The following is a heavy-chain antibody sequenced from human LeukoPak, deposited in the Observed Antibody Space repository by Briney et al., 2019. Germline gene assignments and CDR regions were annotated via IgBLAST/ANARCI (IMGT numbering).Heavy chain of an antibody. D-gene: IGHD3-10*01. CDR2: INDRGST. CDR3: ARSSSASYHHAFGL. CDR1: GGSLNIYY. Sequence: SETLSLTCTVSGGSLNIYYWSWLRQSPGKGLEWIAFINDRGSTNYIPSLMSRATISMDTSQSQFSLTLNSVTPADAGVYFCARSSSASYHHAFGLWGQGILVTVSP. V-gene: IGHV4-59*01. J-gene: IGHJ4*02.